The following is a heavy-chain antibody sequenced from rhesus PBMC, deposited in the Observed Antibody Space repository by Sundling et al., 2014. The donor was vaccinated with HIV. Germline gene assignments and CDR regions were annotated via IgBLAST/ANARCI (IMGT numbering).Heavy chain of an antibody. CDR3: TRVSIAAAGPIDY. J-gene: IGHJ4*01. CDR2: ISSASSYI. V-gene: IGHV3-136*01. D-gene: IGHD6-31*01. Sequence: EVQLVESGGGLVQPGGSLRLSCAASGFTFSSYGMSWVRQAPGKGLEWVSSISSASSYIYYADSVKGRFTISRDNAKNSLSLQMNSLRAEDTAVYYCTRVSIAAAGPIDYWGQGSPGHRLL. CDR1: GFTFSSYG.